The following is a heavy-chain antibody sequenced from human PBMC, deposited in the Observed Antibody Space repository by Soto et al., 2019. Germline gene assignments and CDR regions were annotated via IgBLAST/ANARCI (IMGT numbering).Heavy chain of an antibody. CDR2: INPSGGST. D-gene: IGHD6-13*01. Sequence: GASVKVSCKASGYTFTSYYMHWVQQAPGQGLEWMGIINPSGGSTSYAQKFQGRVTMTRDTSTSTVYMELSSLRSEDTAVYYCARDARVGPHIAAALNWFDPWGQGTLVTVSS. J-gene: IGHJ5*02. CDR3: ARDARVGPHIAAALNWFDP. CDR1: GYTFTSYY. V-gene: IGHV1-46*03.